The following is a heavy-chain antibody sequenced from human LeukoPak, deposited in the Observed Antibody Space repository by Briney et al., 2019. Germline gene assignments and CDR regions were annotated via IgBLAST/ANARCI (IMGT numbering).Heavy chain of an antibody. CDR2: INHSGST. J-gene: IGHJ4*02. CDR1: GESFGGYY. Sequence: SETLSLTCAVYGESFGGYYWSWIRKPPWKGREWVGEINHSGSTNYNPSLKSRVTISVDTSKNQFSLKLSSVTAADTAVYYCARAYGGSSGWSKMYYFDYWGQGTLVTVSS. V-gene: IGHV4-34*01. CDR3: ARAYGGSSGWSKMYYFDY. D-gene: IGHD6-19*01.